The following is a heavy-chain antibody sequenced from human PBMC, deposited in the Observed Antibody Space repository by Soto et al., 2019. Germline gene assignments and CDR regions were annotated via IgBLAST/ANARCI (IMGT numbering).Heavy chain of an antibody. Sequence: GGSLRLSCAASGFTFSSYTMSWVRQAPGKGLEWVSAISGSGGSTYYADSVKGRFTISRDNSKNTLYLQMNSLRAEDTAVYYCAKFSANFGAFDIWGQGTMVTVSS. CDR3: AKFSANFGAFDI. V-gene: IGHV3-23*01. CDR1: GFTFSSYT. CDR2: ISGSGGST. D-gene: IGHD2-8*01. J-gene: IGHJ3*02.